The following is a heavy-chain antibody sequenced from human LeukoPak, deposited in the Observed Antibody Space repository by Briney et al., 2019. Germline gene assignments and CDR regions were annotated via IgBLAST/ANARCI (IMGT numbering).Heavy chain of an antibody. D-gene: IGHD3-10*01. Sequence: MHXVRQAPGQGLEWMGWINPNSGGTNYAQKFQGRVTMTRDTSISTAYMELSRLRSDDTAVYYCATTITMVRGVHISWFDPWGQGTLVTVSS. CDR3: ATTITMVRGVHISWFDP. V-gene: IGHV1-2*02. CDR2: INPNSGGT. J-gene: IGHJ5*02.